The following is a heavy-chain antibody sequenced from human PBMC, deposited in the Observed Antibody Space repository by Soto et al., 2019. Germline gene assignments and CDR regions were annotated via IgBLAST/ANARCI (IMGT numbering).Heavy chain of an antibody. D-gene: IGHD2-2*01. J-gene: IGHJ4*02. V-gene: IGHV3-21*01. Sequence: GGSLRLSCAASGFTFSSYSMNWVRQAPGKGLEWVSSISSSSSYIYYADSVKGRFTISRDNAKNSLYLQMNSLRAEDTAVYYCARIMGVPAASFDYWGQGTLVTVSS. CDR1: GFTFSSYS. CDR2: ISSSSSYI. CDR3: ARIMGVPAASFDY.